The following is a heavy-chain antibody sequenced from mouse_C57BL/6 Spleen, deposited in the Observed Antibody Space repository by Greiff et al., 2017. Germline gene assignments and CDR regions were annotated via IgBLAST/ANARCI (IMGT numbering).Heavy chain of an antibody. CDR3: ATHDDSYISFAY. J-gene: IGHJ3*01. CDR1: GYTFTDHT. V-gene: IGHV1-78*01. Sequence: QVQLQQSDAELVKPGASVKISCTASGYTFTDHTIHWMKQRPEQGLEWIGYIYPRDGSTKYTEKFKGKATLTADKSSSTAYMQLSSLTSEDSAVYFCATHDDSYISFAYWGQGTLVTVSA. CDR2: IYPRDGST. D-gene: IGHD1-1*01.